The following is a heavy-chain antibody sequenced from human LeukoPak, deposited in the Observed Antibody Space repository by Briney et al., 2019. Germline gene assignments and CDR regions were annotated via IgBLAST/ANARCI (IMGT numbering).Heavy chain of an antibody. Sequence: GGSLRLSCAASGFTFSSYAMSWARQAPGKGLEKVSAISGSGGSTYYADSGKGRFTISRDNSKNTLYLQMNNLRAEDTAVYYCATAPSVPYYFDYWGQGTLVTVSS. CDR3: ATAPSVPYYFDY. V-gene: IGHV3-23*01. CDR1: GFTFSSYA. CDR2: ISGSGGST. J-gene: IGHJ4*02. D-gene: IGHD1-1*01.